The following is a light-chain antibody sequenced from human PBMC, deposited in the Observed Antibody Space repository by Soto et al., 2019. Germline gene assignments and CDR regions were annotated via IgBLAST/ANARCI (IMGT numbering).Light chain of an antibody. Sequence: DIQMTQSPSSLSASVGDRVTITCRTSQSISSSLNWYQQKPGKAPNLLIYAASSLQSGVPSRFSGSGSGTDFSLTISSLQPEDVATYYCQKHDYAPLTFGGGTKVDIK. CDR2: AAS. CDR3: QKHDYAPLT. CDR1: QSISSS. V-gene: IGKV1-39*01. J-gene: IGKJ4*01.